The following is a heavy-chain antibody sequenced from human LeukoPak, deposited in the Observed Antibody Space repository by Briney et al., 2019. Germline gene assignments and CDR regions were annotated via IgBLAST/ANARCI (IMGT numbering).Heavy chain of an antibody. CDR1: GGSISNYY. CDR3: ARGVVATIRGVYYFDY. D-gene: IGHD5-12*01. J-gene: IGHJ4*02. V-gene: IGHV4-59*12. CDR2: IYYSGST. Sequence: SETLSLTCTVSGGSISNYYWSWIRQPPGKGLEWIGYIYYSGSTNYNPSLKSRVTISVDTSKNQFSLKLSSVTAADTAVYYCARGVVATIRGVYYFDYWGQGTLVTVSS.